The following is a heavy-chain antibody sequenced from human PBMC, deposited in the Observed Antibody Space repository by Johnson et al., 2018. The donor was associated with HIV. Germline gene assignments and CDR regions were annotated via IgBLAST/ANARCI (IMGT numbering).Heavy chain of an antibody. Sequence: QVQLVESGGGVVQPGGSLRLSCAASGFIFSSYGMHWVRQAPGKGLEWVSVISGSGGSTYYADSVKGRFTISRDNSKNTLYLQMNSLRAEDTAVYYCAKWGTITGTTGVFDIWGQGTMVTVSS. V-gene: IGHV3-NL1*01. CDR2: ISGSGGST. CDR1: GFIFSSYG. CDR3: AKWGTITGTTGVFDI. J-gene: IGHJ3*02. D-gene: IGHD1-7*01.